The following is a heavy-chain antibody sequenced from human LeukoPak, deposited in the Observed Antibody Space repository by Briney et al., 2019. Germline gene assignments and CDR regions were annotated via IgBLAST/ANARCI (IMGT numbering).Heavy chain of an antibody. Sequence: SETLSLTCTVSGGSISSYYWSWIRQSPGKGLECIGYIHYTGSTNYNPSLKSRVTISVETSKNQFSLKLKSVTAADTAVYYCARDDFWSGYSRGGYYYYMDVWGKGTTVTVSS. CDR1: GGSISSYY. J-gene: IGHJ6*03. CDR3: ARDDFWSGYSRGGYYYYMDV. CDR2: IHYTGST. D-gene: IGHD3-3*01. V-gene: IGHV4-59*01.